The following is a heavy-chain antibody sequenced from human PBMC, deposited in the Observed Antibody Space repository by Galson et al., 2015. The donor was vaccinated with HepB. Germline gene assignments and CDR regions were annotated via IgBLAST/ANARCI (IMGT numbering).Heavy chain of an antibody. CDR2: ISSSSSYT. V-gene: IGHV3-11*06. Sequence: SLRLSCAASGFTFSDYYMSWIRQAPGKGLEWVSYISSSSSYTNYADSVKGRFTISRDNAKSSLYLQMNSLRAEDTAVYYCAREGGSSWYEGDAFDIWGQGTMVTVSS. D-gene: IGHD6-13*01. CDR1: GFTFSDYY. CDR3: AREGGSSWYEGDAFDI. J-gene: IGHJ3*02.